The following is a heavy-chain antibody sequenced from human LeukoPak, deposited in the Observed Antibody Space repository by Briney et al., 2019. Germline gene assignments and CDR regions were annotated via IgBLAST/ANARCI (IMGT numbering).Heavy chain of an antibody. Sequence: SETLSLTCTVSGGSISSHDWTWIRQPAGKGLEWIGRINISGSPNYNPSLKSRVTMSVDTSKNQFSLKLTSVTAADTAVYYCARVSSSWYQDWYFDRWGRGTLVTVSS. CDR2: INISGSP. CDR1: GGSISSHD. CDR3: ARVSSSWYQDWYFDR. J-gene: IGHJ2*01. D-gene: IGHD6-13*01. V-gene: IGHV4-4*07.